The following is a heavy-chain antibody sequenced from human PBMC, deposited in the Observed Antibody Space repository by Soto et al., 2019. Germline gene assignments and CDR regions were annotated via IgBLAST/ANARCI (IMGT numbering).Heavy chain of an antibody. CDR3: ARSGYDYWSGPVPSADY. D-gene: IGHD3-3*01. CDR2: IFHDGTA. CDR1: GVSISSGNW. Sequence: SETLSLTCALSGVSISSGNWWTWVRQTPQRGLEYIGEIFHDGTANYYPSLENRVTISIDTSKKQLSLKLSSVTTADPAVYYCARSGYDYWSGPVPSADYWGRGTLVTVSS. J-gene: IGHJ4*02. V-gene: IGHV4-4*02.